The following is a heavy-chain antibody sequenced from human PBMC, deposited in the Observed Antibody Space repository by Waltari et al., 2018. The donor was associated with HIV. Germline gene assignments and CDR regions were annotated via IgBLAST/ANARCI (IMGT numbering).Heavy chain of an antibody. CDR3: TTEGLYCSGGTCYSQFDP. V-gene: IGHV1-24*01. D-gene: IGHD2-15*01. CDR2: FDPEQGKT. J-gene: IGHJ5*02. Sequence: QVPLVQSGAEVKKPGASVKVSCKVSGYTLSELSMHWLRQAPGKGLEWMGGFDPEQGKTIYAQNFQGRVTMTEDAATDTAYMELSSLRSEDTAVYYCTTEGLYCSGGTCYSQFDPWGQGTLVTVSS. CDR1: GYTLSELS.